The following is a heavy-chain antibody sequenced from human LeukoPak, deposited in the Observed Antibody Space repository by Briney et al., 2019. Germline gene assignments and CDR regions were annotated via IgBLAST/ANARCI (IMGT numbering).Heavy chain of an antibody. J-gene: IGHJ4*02. CDR3: ATRGNSWEPRRLYYFDY. Sequence: ASVKVSCKVSGYTLTELSMHWVRQAPGKGLEWMGGFDPEDGETIHAQKFQGRVTMTEDTSTDTAYMELSSLRSEDTAVYYCATRGNSWEPRRLYYFDYWGQGTLVTVSS. D-gene: IGHD4-23*01. V-gene: IGHV1-24*01. CDR1: GYTLTELS. CDR2: FDPEDGET.